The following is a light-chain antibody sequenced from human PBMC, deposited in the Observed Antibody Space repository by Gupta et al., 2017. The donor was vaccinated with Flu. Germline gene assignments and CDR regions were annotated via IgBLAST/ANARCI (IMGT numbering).Light chain of an antibody. CDR3: QQYDNLPLT. J-gene: IGKJ4*01. CDR1: QDISNY. V-gene: IGKV1-33*01. CDR2: DAS. Sequence: PSSLSASVGDRVTITCQASQDISNYLDWYQQKPGRAPKLLIYDASSLESGVPSRFSGSGSGTDFTFTISSLQPEDVGTYYCQQYDNLPLTFGGGTKVEI.